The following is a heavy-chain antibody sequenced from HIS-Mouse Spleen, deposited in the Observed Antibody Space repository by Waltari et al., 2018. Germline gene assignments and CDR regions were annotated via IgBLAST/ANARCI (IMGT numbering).Heavy chain of an antibody. J-gene: IGHJ2*01. D-gene: IGHD6-13*01. CDR3: AREIPYSSSWYDWYFDL. Sequence: QLQLQESGPGLVKPSETLSLTCTVSGGSISSSSYYWGWIRQPPGKGLGWIGSIYYSGTTYYTPPLRSRVTISVDTSKTQFSLKLSSVTAADTAVYYCAREIPYSSSWYDWYFDLWGRGTLVTVSS. V-gene: IGHV4-39*07. CDR2: IYYSGTT. CDR1: GGSISSSSYY.